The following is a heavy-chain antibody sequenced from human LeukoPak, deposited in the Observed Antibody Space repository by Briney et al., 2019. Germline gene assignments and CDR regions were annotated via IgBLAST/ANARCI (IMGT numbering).Heavy chain of an antibody. CDR2: ISSGGTYE. J-gene: IGHJ4*02. CDR1: RFTFSNYA. CDR3: ARDSTYYYDSGSSGPHYFDN. D-gene: IGHD3-10*01. Sequence: GKSLRLSCAASRFTFSNYAMHWVRQAPGKGLEWVSLISSGGTYEYYADSVKGRFTISRDNSKNTLYLQLYSLRAEDTAVYYCARDSTYYYDSGSSGPHYFDNWGQGTLVTVSS. V-gene: IGHV3-30*01.